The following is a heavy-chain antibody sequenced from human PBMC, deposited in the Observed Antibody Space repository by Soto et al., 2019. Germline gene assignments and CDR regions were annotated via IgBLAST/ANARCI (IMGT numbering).Heavy chain of an antibody. CDR3: ARLINYGLDV. V-gene: IGHV3-72*01. CDR2: IRNKANSHST. D-gene: IGHD3-10*01. Sequence: EVQLLESGGGLVQPGGSLRLSCAASGFTFSDQYMDWVRQAPGKGLEWVGRIRNKANSHSTNYVASVKGRFTISRDDSKNSLYLQMDSLKTEDTAVYYCARLINYGLDVWGQGTTVTVSS. J-gene: IGHJ6*02. CDR1: GFTFSDQY.